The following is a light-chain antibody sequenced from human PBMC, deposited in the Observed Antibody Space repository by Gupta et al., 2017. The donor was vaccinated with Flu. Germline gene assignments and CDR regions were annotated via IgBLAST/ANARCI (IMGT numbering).Light chain of an antibody. CDR1: QSVNAW. Sequence: DRGTITCRASQSVNAWLAGYQQKQGKAPTLLIYCASTLESGVPSRFSGSGSGTEFTLTISCLQPDDFATYYCQHYNSYSGYSFGQGTKLEIK. V-gene: IGKV1-5*03. J-gene: IGKJ2*03. CDR2: CAS. CDR3: QHYNSYSGYS.